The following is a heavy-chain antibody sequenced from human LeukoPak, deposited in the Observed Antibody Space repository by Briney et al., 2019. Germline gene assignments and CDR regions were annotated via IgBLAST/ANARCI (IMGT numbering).Heavy chain of an antibody. J-gene: IGHJ4*02. D-gene: IGHD1-1*01. Sequence: GGSLRLSCAASGFTFSSYSMNWVRQAPGKGLEWVSSISSSSSYIYYADSVKGRFTISRDNAKNSLYLQMNSLRAEDTAVYYCAKVYSSNPLSTKYFDYWGQGTLVTVSS. CDR3: AKVYSSNPLSTKYFDY. CDR2: ISSSSSYI. V-gene: IGHV3-21*04. CDR1: GFTFSSYS.